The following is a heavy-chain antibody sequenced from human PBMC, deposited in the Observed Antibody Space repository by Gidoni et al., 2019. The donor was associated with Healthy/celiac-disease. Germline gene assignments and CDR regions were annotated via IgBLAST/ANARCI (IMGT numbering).Heavy chain of an antibody. CDR2: ISYDGSNK. J-gene: IGHJ3*02. D-gene: IGHD1-26*01. V-gene: IGHV3-30-3*01. CDR1: GFTFSSYA. Sequence: QVQLVESGGGVVQPGRSLRLSCAAAGFTFSSYAMHGVRQAPGKGLEWVAVISYDGSNKYYADSVKGRFTISRDNSNNTLYLQMNSLRAEDTAVYYCARSPSIVDAFDIWGQGTMVTVSS. CDR3: ARSPSIVDAFDI.